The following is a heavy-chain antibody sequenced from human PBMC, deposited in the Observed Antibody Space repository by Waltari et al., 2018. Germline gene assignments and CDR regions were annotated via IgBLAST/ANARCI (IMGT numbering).Heavy chain of an antibody. D-gene: IGHD6-13*01. CDR2: IYHSGST. CDR3: ARVKREQQLALYFDY. CDR1: GGSISSSNW. J-gene: IGHJ4*02. Sequence: QVQLQESGPGLVKPSGTLSLTCAVSGGSISSSNWWSWVRQPPGKGLEWIGEIYHSGSTNYNPAPNGRVTISVDKSKNQFSLKLSSVTAADTAVYYCARVKREQQLALYFDYWGQGTLVTVSS. V-gene: IGHV4-4*02.